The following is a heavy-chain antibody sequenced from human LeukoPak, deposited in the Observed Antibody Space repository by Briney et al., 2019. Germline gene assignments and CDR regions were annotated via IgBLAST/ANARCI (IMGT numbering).Heavy chain of an antibody. V-gene: IGHV1-69*05. D-gene: IGHD5-12*01. J-gene: IGHJ4*02. CDR3: AREKRGFSGYDSGLDY. CDR2: IIPIFGTA. CDR1: GGTFSSYA. Sequence: GASVKVSCKASGGTFSSYAISWVRQAPGQGLEWMGGIIPIFGTANYAQKFQGRVTITTDESTSTAYMGLSSLRSEDTAVYYCAREKRGFSGYDSGLDYWGQGTLVTVSS.